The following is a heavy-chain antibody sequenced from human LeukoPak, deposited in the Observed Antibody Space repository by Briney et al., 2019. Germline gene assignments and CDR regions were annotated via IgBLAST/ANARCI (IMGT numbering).Heavy chain of an antibody. CDR1: GGSISSSNW. D-gene: IGHD5-18*01. CDR3: ARYSYGYGTAFDI. CDR2: IYHSGST. J-gene: IGHJ3*02. Sequence: SETLSLTCAVSGGSISSSNWWSWVRQPPGKGLGWIGEIYHSGSTNYNPSLKSRVTISVDKSKNQFSLKLSSVTAADTAVYYCARYSYGYGTAFDIWGQGTMVTVSS. V-gene: IGHV4-4*02.